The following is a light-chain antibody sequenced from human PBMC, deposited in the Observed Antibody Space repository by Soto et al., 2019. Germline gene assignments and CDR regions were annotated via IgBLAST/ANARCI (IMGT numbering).Light chain of an antibody. CDR1: SSNIGAGYD. CDR2: GNI. CDR3: QSYDSSLSGSDVV. Sequence: QAVVTQPPSVSGAPGQRITISCTGTSSNIGAGYDVYWYQQLPGTAPKLLIYGNINRPSGVPDRFSGSKSGTSASLAITGLQAEDEADYYCQSYDSSLSGSDVVFGGGTKLTVL. V-gene: IGLV1-40*01. J-gene: IGLJ2*01.